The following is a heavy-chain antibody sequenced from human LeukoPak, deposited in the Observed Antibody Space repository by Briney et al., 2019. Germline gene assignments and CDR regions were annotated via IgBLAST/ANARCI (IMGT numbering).Heavy chain of an antibody. Sequence: ASVKVSCKASGGTFSSYAISWVRQAPGQGLEWMEGIIPIFGTANYAQKFQGRVTITADESTSTAYMELSSLRSEDTAVYYCAREYDSSGYPNDYWGQGTLVTVSS. D-gene: IGHD3-22*01. CDR1: GGTFSSYA. J-gene: IGHJ4*02. CDR3: AREYDSSGYPNDY. CDR2: IIPIFGTA. V-gene: IGHV1-69*13.